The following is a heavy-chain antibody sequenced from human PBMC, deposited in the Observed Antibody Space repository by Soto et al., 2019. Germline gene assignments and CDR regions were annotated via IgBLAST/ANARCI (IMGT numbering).Heavy chain of an antibody. CDR1: GGSISSSKW. D-gene: IGHD1-26*01. V-gene: IGHV4-28*01. CDR2: IYYNGTT. J-gene: IGHJ4*02. Sequence: SETLSLTCAVSGGSISSSKWWSWVRQPPGKGLEWIGYIYYNGTTYYNPSLKSRVTMSVDTSKNQFSLKLTSVTAVDTAVYYCARREIQGPIDYWGQGTLVTVSS. CDR3: ARREIQGPIDY.